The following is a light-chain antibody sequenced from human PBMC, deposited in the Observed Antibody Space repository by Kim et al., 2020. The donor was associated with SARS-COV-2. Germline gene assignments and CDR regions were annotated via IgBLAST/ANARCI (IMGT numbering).Light chain of an antibody. V-gene: IGKV3-11*01. CDR3: QHRGDWPLT. CDR2: DGF. Sequence: EIVLTQSPATLSLSPGERATLSCRASQSVSGYLAWYQQKPRQAPRLLIYDGFNRATGIPARFSGSGSGTDYTLTISSLEPEDFAVYYCQHRGDWPLTFGGGTKVDIK. J-gene: IGKJ4*01. CDR1: QSVSGY.